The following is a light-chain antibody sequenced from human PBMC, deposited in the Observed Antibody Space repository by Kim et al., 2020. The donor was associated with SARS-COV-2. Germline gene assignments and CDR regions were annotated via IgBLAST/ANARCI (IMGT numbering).Light chain of an antibody. J-gene: IGKJ2*01. CDR3: IQGTHWPYT. CDR1: QSLVYSDGNTY. Sequence: DVVMTQSPLSLPVTLGQPASISCRSSQSLVYSDGNTYLNWFQQRPGQSPRRLIYKVSNRDSGVPDRFSGSVSGTDFTLKISSVEAEDVGVYYCIQGTHWPYTFGQGTKLEI. V-gene: IGKV2-30*01. CDR2: KVS.